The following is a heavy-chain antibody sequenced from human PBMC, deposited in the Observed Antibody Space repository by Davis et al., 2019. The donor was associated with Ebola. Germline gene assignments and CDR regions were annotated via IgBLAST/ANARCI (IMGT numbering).Heavy chain of an antibody. V-gene: IGHV4-4*02. CDR2: IYHSGST. D-gene: IGHD5-18*01. CDR1: GFTFSSYAM. J-gene: IGHJ4*02. CDR3: AREEGIQLWLTVDY. Sequence: GVLRLSCAASGFTFSSYAMSWVRQPPGKGLEWIGEIYHSGSTNYNPSLKSRVTISVDTSKNQFSLKLSSVTAADTAVYYCAREEGIQLWLTVDYWGQGTLVTVSS.